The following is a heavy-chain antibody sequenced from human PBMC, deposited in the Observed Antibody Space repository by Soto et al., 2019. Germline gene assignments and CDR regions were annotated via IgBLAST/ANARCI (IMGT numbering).Heavy chain of an antibody. CDR1: GGSISSSSYY. J-gene: IGHJ4*02. CDR3: ARGLKQWLVYNSYYFDY. CDR2: INHSGST. V-gene: IGHV4-39*07. D-gene: IGHD6-19*01. Sequence: SETLSLTCTVAGGSISSSSYYWSWIRQPPGKGLEWIGEINHSGSTNYNPSLKSRVTISVDTSKNQFSLKLSSVTAADTAVYYCARGLKQWLVYNSYYFDYWGQGTLVTVSS.